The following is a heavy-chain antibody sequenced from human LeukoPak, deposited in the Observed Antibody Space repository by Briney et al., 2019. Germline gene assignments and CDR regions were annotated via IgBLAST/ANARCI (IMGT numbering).Heavy chain of an antibody. J-gene: IGHJ6*03. CDR3: ARPMTDYYYYYMDV. CDR2: IYSGGST. Sequence: GGSLRLSCLASGITFSSSSMSWVRQAPGKGLEWVSVIYSGGSTYYADSVKGRFTISRDNSKNTLYLQMNSLRAEDTAVYYCARPMTDYYYYYMDVWGKGTTVTISS. CDR1: GITFSSSS. D-gene: IGHD2-21*02. V-gene: IGHV3-66*01.